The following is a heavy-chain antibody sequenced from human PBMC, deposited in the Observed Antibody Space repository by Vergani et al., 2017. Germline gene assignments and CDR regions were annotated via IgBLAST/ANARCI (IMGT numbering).Heavy chain of an antibody. CDR3: AKDRRNFYYYYYMDV. J-gene: IGHJ6*03. V-gene: IGHV3-9*01. CDR2: ISWNSGSI. Sequence: EVQLLESGGGLVQPGGSLRLSCAASGFTFSNYAMSWVRQAPGKGLEWVSGISWNSGSIGYADSVKGRFTISRDNAKNSLYLQMNSLRAEDTALYYCAKDRRNFYYYYYMDVWGKGTTVTVSS. CDR1: GFTFSNYA.